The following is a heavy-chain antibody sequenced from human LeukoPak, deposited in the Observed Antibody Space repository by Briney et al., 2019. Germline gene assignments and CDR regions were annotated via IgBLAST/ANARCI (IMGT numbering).Heavy chain of an antibody. D-gene: IGHD3-22*01. CDR2: IYYSGST. J-gene: IGHJ4*02. CDR3: ASSFDTSGYYSD. Sequence: PSETLSLTCTVSGGSVSSGSYYWSWIRQPPGKGLEWIGYIYYSGSTNYNPSLKSRVTISLVTPKNQFSLKMTSVTAADTAVYFCASSFDTSGYYSDWGQGTLVTVSS. V-gene: IGHV4-61*01. CDR1: GGSVSSGSYY.